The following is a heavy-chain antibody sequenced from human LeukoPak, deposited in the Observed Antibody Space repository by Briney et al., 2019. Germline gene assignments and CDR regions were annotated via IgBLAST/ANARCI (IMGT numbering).Heavy chain of an antibody. D-gene: IGHD6-6*01. CDR2: ISGHSTYI. Sequence: GGSLRLSCAASGFTFSSYSMNWVRQAPGKGLEWVSCISGHSTYIYYADSLKGRFTISRDNAKNSLYLQMNSLRAEDTAVYYCARKKDSTSSFDYWGQGTLVTVSS. J-gene: IGHJ4*02. CDR3: ARKKDSTSSFDY. V-gene: IGHV3-21*01. CDR1: GFTFSSYS.